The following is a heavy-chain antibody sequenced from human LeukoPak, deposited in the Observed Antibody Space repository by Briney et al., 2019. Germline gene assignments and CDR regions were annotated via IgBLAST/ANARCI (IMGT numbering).Heavy chain of an antibody. CDR3: ARVFRVAAAEY. CDR2: IKQDGSEK. V-gene: IGHV3-7*03. Sequence: GGSLRLSCAASGFTFSSYWMSWVRQAPGKGLEWVANIKQDGSEKYYVDSVKGRFTISRDNAKNSLYLQMNSLRSDDTAVYYCARVFRVAAAEYWGQGTLVTVSS. CDR1: GFTFSSYW. J-gene: IGHJ4*02. D-gene: IGHD6-13*01.